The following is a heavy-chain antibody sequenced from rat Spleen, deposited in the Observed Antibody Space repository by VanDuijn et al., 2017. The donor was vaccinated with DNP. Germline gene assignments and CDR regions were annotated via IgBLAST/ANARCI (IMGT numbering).Heavy chain of an antibody. Sequence: EVQLQESGPGLVKPSQSLSLTCSVTGYSITSNYWGWIRKFPGDKLEWMVFINNAGSTNYNPSLKSRISITRDTSKNQFFLQLNSVTTEDTATYYCANGEYWGQGVMVTVSS. D-gene: IGHD1-7*01. V-gene: IGHV3-3*01. CDR2: INNAGST. J-gene: IGHJ2*01. CDR3: ANGEY. CDR1: GYSITSNY.